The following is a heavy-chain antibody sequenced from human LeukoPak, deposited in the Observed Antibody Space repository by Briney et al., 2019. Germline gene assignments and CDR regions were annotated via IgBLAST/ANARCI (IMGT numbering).Heavy chain of an antibody. CDR1: GYTFTDYY. Sequence: ASVKVSCKVSGYTFTDYYMHWVQQAPGKGLEWMGLVDPEDGETIYAEKFQGRVTITADTSTDTAYMELSSLRSEDTAVYYCARGTASHVLRFLEWTRNFDYWGQGTLVTVSS. V-gene: IGHV1-69-2*01. D-gene: IGHD3-3*01. CDR3: ARGTASHVLRFLEWTRNFDY. J-gene: IGHJ4*02. CDR2: VDPEDGET.